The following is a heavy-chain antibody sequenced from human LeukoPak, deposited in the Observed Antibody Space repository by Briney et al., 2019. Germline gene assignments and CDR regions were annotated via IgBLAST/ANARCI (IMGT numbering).Heavy chain of an antibody. D-gene: IGHD3-10*01. Sequence: SETLSLTCAVSGDSISSSNWWCWVRQPPGKGLEWIGEIYHSGSTNYNPSLKSRVTISVDKSKNQFSLKLTSVTAADTAVYYCASKRHASASAAFDIWGQGTMVTVSS. J-gene: IGHJ3*02. CDR3: ASKRHASASAAFDI. CDR2: IYHSGST. V-gene: IGHV4-4*02. CDR1: GDSISSSNW.